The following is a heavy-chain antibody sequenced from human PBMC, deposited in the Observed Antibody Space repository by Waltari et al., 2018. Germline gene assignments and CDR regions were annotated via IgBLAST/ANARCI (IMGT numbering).Heavy chain of an antibody. Sequence: QVRLAESGGGMVQSGGSLRLSCEASGFTFSRHGLHWVRQAPGKGLEWVACITYDGGRKCYSDSLKGRFTISRDNSKDILFLDMNNLRRDDTAVYFCARGSAGKPLDNWGQGALVTVSS. V-gene: IGHV3-30*03. D-gene: IGHD2-15*01. CDR2: ITYDGGRK. J-gene: IGHJ4*02. CDR3: ARGSAGKPLDN. CDR1: GFTFSRHG.